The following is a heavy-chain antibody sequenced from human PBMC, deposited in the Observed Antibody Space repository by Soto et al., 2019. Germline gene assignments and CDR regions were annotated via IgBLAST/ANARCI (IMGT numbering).Heavy chain of an antibody. V-gene: IGHV1-2*02. CDR2: INPKSGAT. CDR1: GYTFINYY. CDR3: ARVVETAAVPLDY. J-gene: IGHJ4*02. Sequence: QVQLVQSGAEVKKPGASVKVSRKASGYTFINYYIHWVRQAPGQRLEWMGWINPKSGATHYTPTFQGRVTMTGDTSINTAYMELTWLTSDDTAVYYCARVVETAAVPLDYWGQGTQVTVSS. D-gene: IGHD5-18*01.